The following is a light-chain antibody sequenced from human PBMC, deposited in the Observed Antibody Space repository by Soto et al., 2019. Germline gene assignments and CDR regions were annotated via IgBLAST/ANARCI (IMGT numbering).Light chain of an antibody. V-gene: IGKV3-20*01. CDR3: QLYGASPT. CDR1: QSVSTTY. Sequence: EIVLTQSPGTLSLSPGERATLSCRASQSVSTTYLTWYQQKPGQAPRLLVYGPSSRATGVPDRFSGSGSGSDFTLTISRLEPEDFAVYYCQLYGASPTFGGGTKVEI. J-gene: IGKJ4*01. CDR2: GPS.